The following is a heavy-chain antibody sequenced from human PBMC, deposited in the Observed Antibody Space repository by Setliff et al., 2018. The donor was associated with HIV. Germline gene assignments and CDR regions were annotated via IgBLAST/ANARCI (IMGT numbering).Heavy chain of an antibody. D-gene: IGHD4-4*01. CDR1: GFTFSSHW. J-gene: IGHJ4*02. CDR2: INGDGSSI. Sequence: PGGSLRLSCEASGFTFSSHWMHWVRQAPGQGLEWVSRINGDGSSISYAGSVKGRFTISRDYAKNTLSLQMKSLRAEDTAVYYCARAQGVDYSDSLGYWGQGTLVTVSS. V-gene: IGHV3-74*01. CDR3: ARAQGVDYSDSLGY.